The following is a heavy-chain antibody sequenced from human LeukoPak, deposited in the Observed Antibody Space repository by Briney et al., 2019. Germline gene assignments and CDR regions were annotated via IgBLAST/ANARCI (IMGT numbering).Heavy chain of an antibody. Sequence: GGSLRLSCAASGFTFSSYARSWVRQAPGKGLEWVSAISGSGGSTYYADSVKGRFTISRDNSKNTLYLQMNSLRAEDTAVYYCAKDENYYDSSGYLFWGQGTLVTVSS. CDR1: GFTFSSYA. CDR3: AKDENYYDSSGYLF. J-gene: IGHJ4*02. CDR2: ISGSGGST. V-gene: IGHV3-23*01. D-gene: IGHD3-22*01.